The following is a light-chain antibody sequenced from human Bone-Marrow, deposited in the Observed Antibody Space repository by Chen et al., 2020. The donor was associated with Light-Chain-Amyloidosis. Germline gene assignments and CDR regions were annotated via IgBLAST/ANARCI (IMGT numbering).Light chain of an antibody. Sequence: EIVLTQSPVTLPWSPGDRATLSYRASQSVSSIYIAWYQQKLGQAPRLLIFGASTRATGIPDRFSGSGSGTDFALTIDSLESEDFGVYYCQHYSGSPPWTFGQGTKVEIK. CDR1: QSVSSIY. J-gene: IGKJ1*01. V-gene: IGKV3-20*01. CDR3: QHYSGSPPWT. CDR2: GAS.